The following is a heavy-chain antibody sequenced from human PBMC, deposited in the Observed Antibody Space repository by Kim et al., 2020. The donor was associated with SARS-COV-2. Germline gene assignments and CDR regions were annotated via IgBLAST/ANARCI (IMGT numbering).Heavy chain of an antibody. V-gene: IGHV6-1*01. Sequence: SQTLSLTCAISGDSVSSDRAAWNWIRQSPSRGLEWLGRTYYRSRWDNEYGLSVKGRITINPDTSRNRFSLQLNSVTPEDTAVYYCVHRGDDTGGYELWGLGTLVTVSS. CDR3: VHRGDDTGGYEL. CDR2: TYYRSRWDN. CDR1: GDSVSSDRAA. D-gene: IGHD2-15*01. J-gene: IGHJ4*02.